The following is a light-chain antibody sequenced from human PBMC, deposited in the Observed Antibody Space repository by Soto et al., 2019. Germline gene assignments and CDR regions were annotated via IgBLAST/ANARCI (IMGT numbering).Light chain of an antibody. J-gene: IGKJ5*01. Sequence: DIQLTQSPSLLSASVGDRVTITCRASQGISSYLAWYQQKPGKAPKLLIYAASTLQSGVPSIFSGSGSGTEFTLTISTLQPEDFATYYCQHLDSYSTFGQGTRLEIK. CDR1: QGISSY. V-gene: IGKV1-9*01. CDR2: AAS. CDR3: QHLDSYST.